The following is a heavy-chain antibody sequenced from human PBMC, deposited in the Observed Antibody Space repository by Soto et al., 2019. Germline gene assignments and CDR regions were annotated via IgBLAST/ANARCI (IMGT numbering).Heavy chain of an antibody. D-gene: IGHD6-13*01. J-gene: IGHJ6*02. V-gene: IGHV4-4*07. CDR3: ASDGYSSSWYYYYYGMDV. Sequence: SETLSLTCTVSGGSISSYYWSWIRQPAGKGLEWIGRIYTSGSTNYNPSLKSRVTMSVDTSKNQFSLKLSSVTAADTSVYYCASDGYSSSWYYYYYGMDVWGQGTTVTVSS. CDR1: GGSISSYY. CDR2: IYTSGST.